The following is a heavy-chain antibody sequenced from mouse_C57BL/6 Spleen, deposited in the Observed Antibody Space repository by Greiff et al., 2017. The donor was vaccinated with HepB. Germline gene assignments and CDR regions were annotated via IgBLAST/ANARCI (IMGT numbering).Heavy chain of an antibody. J-gene: IGHJ3*01. CDR2: IYPRSGNT. CDR3: ARLPEVFAY. CDR1: GYTFTSYG. Sequence: VKLMESGAELARPGASVKLSCKASGYTFTSYGISWVKQRTGQGLEWIGEIYPRSGNTYYNEKFKGKATLTADKSSSTAYMELRSLTSEDSAVYFCARLPEVFAYWGQGTLVTVSA. V-gene: IGHV1-81*01.